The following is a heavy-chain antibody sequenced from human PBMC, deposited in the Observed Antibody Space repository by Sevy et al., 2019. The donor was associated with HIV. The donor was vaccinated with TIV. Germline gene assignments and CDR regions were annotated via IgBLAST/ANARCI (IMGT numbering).Heavy chain of an antibody. V-gene: IGHV3-23*01. D-gene: IGHD6-13*01. CDR2: ISGSGGGK. Sequence: GGSLRLSCAASGFTFSSYAMSWVRQAPGKGLEWVGAISGSGGGKYYADSVKGRFTITSDKSKKTIYLQMKSLSADDTAVYYCAKCFLLGIAGAGQFAFDIWGQGTMVTVSS. J-gene: IGHJ3*02. CDR1: GFTFSSYA. CDR3: AKCFLLGIAGAGQFAFDI.